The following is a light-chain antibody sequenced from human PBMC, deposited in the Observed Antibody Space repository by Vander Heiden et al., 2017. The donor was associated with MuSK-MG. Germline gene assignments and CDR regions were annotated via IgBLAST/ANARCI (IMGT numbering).Light chain of an antibody. Sequence: DIQMTKSPSSLSASVGDRVTITCRASQRFSSYLNWYQQKPGKVPKLLIYCSSSLHIDVPSRFSGSGSGPDFILTISSVQPEDSATYYCQHSDSTPYTFGQGTKVEIK. V-gene: IGKV1-39*01. CDR3: QHSDSTPYT. J-gene: IGKJ2*01. CDR2: CSS. CDR1: QRFSSY.